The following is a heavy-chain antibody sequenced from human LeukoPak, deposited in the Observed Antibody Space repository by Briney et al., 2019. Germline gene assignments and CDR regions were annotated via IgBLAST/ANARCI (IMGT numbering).Heavy chain of an antibody. CDR1: GYTFTGYY. D-gene: IGHD3-22*01. J-gene: IGHJ3*02. Sequence: ASVKVSCKASGYTFTGYYMHWVRQAPGQGLEWIGWINPNSGGTNYAQKFQGRVTMTRDTSISTAYMELSRLRSDDTAVYYCARLGVDSSGYYRDAFDIWGQGTMVTVSS. CDR2: INPNSGGT. V-gene: IGHV1-2*02. CDR3: ARLGVDSSGYYRDAFDI.